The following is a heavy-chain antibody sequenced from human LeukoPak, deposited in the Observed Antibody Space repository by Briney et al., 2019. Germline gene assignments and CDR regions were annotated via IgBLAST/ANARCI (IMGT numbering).Heavy chain of an antibody. Sequence: SETLSLTCTVSGDSISSYYWSWIRQPPGKGLEWMGYINYSGNTNYNPSLKSRVTISVGTSKNQFSLRLTSVTAADTAVYYCAREGRQDYVYFDCWGQGTLVTVS. CDR2: INYSGNT. J-gene: IGHJ4*02. V-gene: IGHV4-59*01. D-gene: IGHD4-17*01. CDR3: AREGRQDYVYFDC. CDR1: GDSISSYY.